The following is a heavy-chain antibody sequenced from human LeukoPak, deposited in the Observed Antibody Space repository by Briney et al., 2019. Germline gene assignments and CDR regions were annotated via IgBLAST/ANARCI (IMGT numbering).Heavy chain of an antibody. Sequence: GGSLRLSCAASGFTFADYAMHWVRQAPGKGLEWVSGISWNGGSVGYADSVKGRFTISRDNSKNTLYLQMNSLRAEDTAVYYCAKDRVRGVRIFWSDPWGQGTLVTVSS. CDR1: GFTFADYA. V-gene: IGHV3-9*01. D-gene: IGHD3-10*01. CDR3: AKDRVRGVRIFWSDP. CDR2: ISWNGGSV. J-gene: IGHJ5*02.